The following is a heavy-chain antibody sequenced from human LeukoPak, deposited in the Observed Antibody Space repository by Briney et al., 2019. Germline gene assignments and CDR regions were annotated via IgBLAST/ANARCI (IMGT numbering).Heavy chain of an antibody. D-gene: IGHD4-17*01. Sequence: PSETLSLTCAVYGGSFSGYYWSWIRQPPGKGLEWIGEINHSGSTNYNPTLKSRVTISVDTSKNQFSLKLSSVTAADTAVYYCARKSYHYGVDYWGQGTLVTVSS. CDR2: INHSGST. CDR1: GGSFSGYY. J-gene: IGHJ4*02. V-gene: IGHV4-34*01. CDR3: ARKSYHYGVDY.